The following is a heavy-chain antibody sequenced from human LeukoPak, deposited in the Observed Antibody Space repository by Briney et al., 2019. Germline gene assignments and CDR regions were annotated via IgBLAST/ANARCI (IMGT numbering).Heavy chain of an antibody. Sequence: SETLSLTCTVSGGSISSGDYYWSWIRQPPGKGLEWIGYIYYSGSTYYNPSLKSRVTISVDTSKNRLSLKLSSVTAADTAVYYCASQPLLRGYSGYDYGWFDPWGQGTLVTVSS. CDR1: GGSISSGDYY. D-gene: IGHD5-12*01. J-gene: IGHJ5*02. V-gene: IGHV4-30-4*01. CDR2: IYYSGST. CDR3: ASQPLLRGYSGYDYGWFDP.